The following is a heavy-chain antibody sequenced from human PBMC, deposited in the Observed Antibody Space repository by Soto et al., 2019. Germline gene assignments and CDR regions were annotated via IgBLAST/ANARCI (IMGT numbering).Heavy chain of an antibody. Sequence: GSSVKVSCKASGYTFTGFYLHWVRQVPGQGLEWMGWINPNSGGANYTQKFQGWVTMTRDTSTSTAYMELSRQRSDDTAVYYCATSRASIAVACETEYYFDYWGQGTLVTVSS. CDR1: GYTFTGFY. V-gene: IGHV1-2*04. CDR3: ATSRASIAVACETEYYFDY. CDR2: INPNSGGA. D-gene: IGHD6-19*01. J-gene: IGHJ4*02.